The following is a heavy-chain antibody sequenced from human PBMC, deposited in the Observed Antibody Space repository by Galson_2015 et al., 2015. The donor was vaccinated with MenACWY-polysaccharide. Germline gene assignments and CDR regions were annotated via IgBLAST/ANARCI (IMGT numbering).Heavy chain of an antibody. CDR1: GFTFSSYA. V-gene: IGHV3-30-3*01. Sequence: LRLSCAGSGFTFSSYALHWVRRAPGKGLEWVAVISYDGTNKYYADSAKGRFTISRDNSKKTLSLQMSGLRLEDSAIFYCARDYCDRTTCLPGFDYWGQGTLVTVSS. D-gene: IGHD2-2*01. J-gene: IGHJ4*02. CDR3: ARDYCDRTTCLPGFDY. CDR2: ISYDGTNK.